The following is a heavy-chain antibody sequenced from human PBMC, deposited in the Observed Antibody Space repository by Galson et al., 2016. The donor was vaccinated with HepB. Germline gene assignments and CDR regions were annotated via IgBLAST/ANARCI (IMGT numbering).Heavy chain of an antibody. J-gene: IGHJ4*02. CDR2: ITSVSTHT. CDR3: ARLVSVAFGLDY. CDR1: GFSFDYHT. V-gene: IGHV3-21*01. Sequence: SLRLSCAASGFSFDYHTMHWVRQSPGKAPEWVSAITSVSTHTYYADSVRGRFTISRDNAKNSLYLQMTRLKVQDTAIYYCARLVSVAFGLDYWGPGTLVTVSS. D-gene: IGHD3-3*02.